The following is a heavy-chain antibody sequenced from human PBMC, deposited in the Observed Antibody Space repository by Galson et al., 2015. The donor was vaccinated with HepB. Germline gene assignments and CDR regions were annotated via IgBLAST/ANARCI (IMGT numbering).Heavy chain of an antibody. D-gene: IGHD6-19*01. J-gene: IGHJ1*01. CDR1: GFTFSSYA. CDR2: ISYDGSNK. V-gene: IGHV3-30*04. Sequence: SLRLSCAASGFTFSSYAMHWVRQAPGKGLEWVAVISYDGSNKYYADSVKGRFTISRDNSKNTLYLQMNSLRAEDTAVYYCARGGIAVAGGPAEYFQHWGQGTLVTVSS. CDR3: ARGGIAVAGGPAEYFQH.